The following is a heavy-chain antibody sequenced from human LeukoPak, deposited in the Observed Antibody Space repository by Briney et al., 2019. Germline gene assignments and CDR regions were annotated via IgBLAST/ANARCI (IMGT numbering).Heavy chain of an antibody. CDR3: ARYCGTDCYSGPPHAFDV. D-gene: IGHD2-21*02. V-gene: IGHV4-4*02. Sequence: SGTLSLTCAVSGGSISRNTWWTWVRQPPGKGQEWIGEVFHNGSTNYNPSLKSRVTISVDKSKNQFSLKLNSVTAANTAVYLCARYCGTDCYSGPPHAFDVWGQGTMVTVSS. CDR1: GGSISRNTW. CDR2: VFHNGST. J-gene: IGHJ3*01.